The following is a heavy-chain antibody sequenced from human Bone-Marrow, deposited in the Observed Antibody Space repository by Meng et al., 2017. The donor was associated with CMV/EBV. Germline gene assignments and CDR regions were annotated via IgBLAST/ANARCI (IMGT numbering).Heavy chain of an antibody. V-gene: IGHV4-39*07. CDR3: ARDLTVGIQLWLGYGMDV. J-gene: IGHJ6*02. CDR2: IYYSGST. D-gene: IGHD5-18*01. Sequence: SETLSLTCTVSGGSISSYYWGWIRQPPGKGLEWIGSIYYSGSTYYHPSLKSRVTISVDTSKNQFSLKLSSVTAADTAVYYCARDLTVGIQLWLGYGMDVWGQGTTVTVSS. CDR1: GGSISSYY.